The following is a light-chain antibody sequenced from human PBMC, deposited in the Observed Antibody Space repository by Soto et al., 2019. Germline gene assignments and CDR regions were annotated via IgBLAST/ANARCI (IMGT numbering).Light chain of an antibody. Sequence: DIQMTQSPSALSASVGDRVTITCRASQSVSTWLAWYQQKPGKAPKVLIYKASSLESGVPSRFSGSGSGTEFTLTISSLQPDDFATYYCQHYNSYSEAFGQGTKVELK. V-gene: IGKV1-5*03. CDR1: QSVSTW. CDR3: QHYNSYSEA. J-gene: IGKJ1*01. CDR2: KAS.